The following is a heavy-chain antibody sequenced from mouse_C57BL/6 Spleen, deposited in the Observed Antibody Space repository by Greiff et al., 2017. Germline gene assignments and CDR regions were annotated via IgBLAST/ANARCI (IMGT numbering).Heavy chain of an antibody. D-gene: IGHD1-1*01. CDR3: TRRILTTVVEGFAY. CDR2: IDPETGGT. V-gene: IGHV1-15*01. CDR1: GYTFTDYE. J-gene: IGHJ3*01. Sequence: QVQLQQSGAELVRPGASVTLSCKASGYTFTDYEMHWVKQTPVHGLEWIGAIDPETGGTAYNQKFKGKAILTADKSSSTAYMELRSLTSEDSAVYYCTRRILTTVVEGFAYWGQGTLVTVSA.